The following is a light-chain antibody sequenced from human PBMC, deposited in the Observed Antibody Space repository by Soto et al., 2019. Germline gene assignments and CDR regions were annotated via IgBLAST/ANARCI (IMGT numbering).Light chain of an antibody. CDR2: DNN. CDR3: GTWDTSLSAWV. V-gene: IGLV1-51*01. J-gene: IGLJ3*02. CDR1: NSNIGNNY. Sequence: QSVLTQPPSVSAAPGQKVTISCSGSNSNIGNNYVSWYRQLPGTAPKLLIYDNNKRPSGIPDRFSASKSGTSATLGITGLQTGDEADYYCGTWDTSLSAWVFGGGTKLTVL.